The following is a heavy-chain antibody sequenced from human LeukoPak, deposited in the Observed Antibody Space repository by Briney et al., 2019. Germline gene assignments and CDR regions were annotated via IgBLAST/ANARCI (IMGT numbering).Heavy chain of an antibody. Sequence: GSLRLSCAASGFTFSSYAMSWVRQPPGKGLEWNGEINHSGSTNYNPSLKSRVTISVDTSKNQFSLKLSSVTAADTAVYYCARVGTKPMARPPGAFDIWGQGTMVTVSS. CDR2: INHSGST. D-gene: IGHD3-10*01. J-gene: IGHJ3*02. CDR1: GFTFSSYA. V-gene: IGHV4-34*01. CDR3: ARVGTKPMARPPGAFDI.